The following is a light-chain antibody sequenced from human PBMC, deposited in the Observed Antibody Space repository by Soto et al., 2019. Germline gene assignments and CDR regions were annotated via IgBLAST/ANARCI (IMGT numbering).Light chain of an antibody. Sequence: DIVMTQSPDSLAVSLGERATINCKSSQSVLYSSNNKNYLAWYQQKPGQPPKLLINWASTRESGVPDRFSGSGSGTDFTLTISSLQAEDVAVYYCQQYYSTPPAFGQGTQVEIK. CDR3: QQYYSTPPA. J-gene: IGKJ1*01. V-gene: IGKV4-1*01. CDR2: WAS. CDR1: QSVLYSSNNKNY.